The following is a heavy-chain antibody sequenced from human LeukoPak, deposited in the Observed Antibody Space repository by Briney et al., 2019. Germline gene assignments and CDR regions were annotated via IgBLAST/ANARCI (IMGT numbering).Heavy chain of an antibody. CDR1: GLTFSNYA. V-gene: IGHV3-23*01. CDR3: AKDPNGDYVGASDF. J-gene: IGHJ3*01. D-gene: IGHD4-17*01. Sequence: GGSLTLFCAASGLTFSNYAMMWVREAPGGGLEWVSAIFASGGDTRYADSVRGRFTISRDNSRNTLFLQMNSLTADDTAVYHCAKDPNGDYVGASDFCGQGTIVTASS. CDR2: IFASGGDT.